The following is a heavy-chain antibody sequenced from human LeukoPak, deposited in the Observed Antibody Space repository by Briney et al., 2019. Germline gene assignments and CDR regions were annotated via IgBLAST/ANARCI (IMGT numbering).Heavy chain of an antibody. Sequence: SETLSLTCAVSGGSISSSNWWSWVRQPPGKGLEWIGEIYHSGSTNYNPSLKSRVTISVDTSKNQFSLKLSSVTAADTAVYYCARVSYYDSGSYYRYYFDYWGQGTLVTVSS. V-gene: IGHV4-4*02. D-gene: IGHD3-10*01. CDR1: GGSISSSNW. CDR3: ARVSYYDSGSYYRYYFDY. CDR2: IYHSGST. J-gene: IGHJ4*02.